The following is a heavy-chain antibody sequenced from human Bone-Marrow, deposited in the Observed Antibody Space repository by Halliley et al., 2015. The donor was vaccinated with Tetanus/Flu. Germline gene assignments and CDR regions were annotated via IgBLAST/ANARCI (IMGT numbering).Heavy chain of an antibody. CDR2: IYYSDVT. Sequence: EWIGYIYYSDVTPSTPSPQGRVTISLDPSKNQFSLNLSSVTAADTAVYYCATNNWNYVGFDYWGQGTLVTVSS. CDR3: ATNNWNYVGFDY. V-gene: IGHV4-30-4*01. D-gene: IGHD1-7*01. J-gene: IGHJ4*02.